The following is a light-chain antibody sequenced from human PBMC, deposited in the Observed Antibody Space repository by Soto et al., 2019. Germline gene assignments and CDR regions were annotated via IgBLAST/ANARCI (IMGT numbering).Light chain of an antibody. CDR1: NIGSKS. Sequence: SYELTQPPSVSVAPGKPARITCGGNNIGSKSVHWYQQKPGQAPVLVIYYDSDRPSGIPERFSGSNSGNTATLTISRVEAGDEADYYCQVWDSSSEPVVFGGGTKVTVL. J-gene: IGLJ2*01. V-gene: IGLV3-21*04. CDR3: QVWDSSSEPVV. CDR2: YDS.